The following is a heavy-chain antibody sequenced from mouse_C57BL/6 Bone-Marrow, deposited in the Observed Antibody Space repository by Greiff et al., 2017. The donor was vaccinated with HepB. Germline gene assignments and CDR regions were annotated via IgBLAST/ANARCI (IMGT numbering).Heavy chain of an antibody. CDR2: INPNNGGT. Sequence: EVQLQESGPELVKPGASVKISCKASGYTFTDYYMNWVKQSHGKSLEWIGDINPNNGGTSYNQKFKGKATLTVDKSSSTAYMELRSLTSEDSAVYYCAYGNSGDYWGQGTTLTVSS. CDR3: AYGNSGDY. J-gene: IGHJ2*01. CDR1: GYTFTDYY. V-gene: IGHV1-26*01. D-gene: IGHD2-1*01.